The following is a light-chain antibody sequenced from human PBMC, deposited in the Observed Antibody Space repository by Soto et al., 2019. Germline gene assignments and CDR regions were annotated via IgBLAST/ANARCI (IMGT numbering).Light chain of an antibody. CDR3: ISYTSSSTLYVV. CDR1: SSDVGGYNY. J-gene: IGLJ2*01. V-gene: IGLV2-14*01. CDR2: DVS. Sequence: QSALTQPASVSGSPGLSITISCTGTSSDVGGYNYVSWYQQHPGKAPKLMIYDVSNRPSGVSNRFSGSKSGNTASLTISGLQAEDEADYYCISYTSSSTLYVVFGGGTKLTVL.